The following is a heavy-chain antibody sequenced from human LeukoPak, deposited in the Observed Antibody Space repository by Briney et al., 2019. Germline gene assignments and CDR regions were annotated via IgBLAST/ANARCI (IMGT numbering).Heavy chain of an antibody. V-gene: IGHV3-21*04. CDR1: EFTFSSYS. Sequence: GGSLRLSCAASEFTFSSYSMTWVRQAPGKGLEWVSSIDPTNNYIDYADSVKGRFTVSRDNAKGSLYLQMNSLRAEDTAIYYCAKASVCSSGYFFDYWGQGTLVTVSS. CDR2: IDPTNNYI. J-gene: IGHJ4*02. CDR3: AKASVCSSGYFFDY. D-gene: IGHD3-22*01.